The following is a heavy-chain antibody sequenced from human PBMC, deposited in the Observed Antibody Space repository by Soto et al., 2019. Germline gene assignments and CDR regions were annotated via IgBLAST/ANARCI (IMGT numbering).Heavy chain of an antibody. Sequence: PSETLSLTCAVYGGSFSCYYWSWIRQPPGKGLEWIGEINHSGSTNYNPSLKSRVTISVDTSKNQFSLKLSSVTAADTAVYYCARGIAAAGMGEGYYYYYGMDVWGQGTTVTVS. D-gene: IGHD6-13*01. V-gene: IGHV4-34*01. CDR2: INHSGST. CDR1: GGSFSCYY. J-gene: IGHJ6*02. CDR3: ARGIAAAGMGEGYYYYYGMDV.